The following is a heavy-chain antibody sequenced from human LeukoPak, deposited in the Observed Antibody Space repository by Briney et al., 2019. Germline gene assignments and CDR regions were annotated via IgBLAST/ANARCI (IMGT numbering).Heavy chain of an antibody. Sequence: RGSLRLSCAASGFTFSSFAMSWVRQAPGKGLEWVSSISSSGGSTYYADSVKGRFTISRDNSKNTLYLQMNSLRAEDTAVYYCAINDAFDIWGQGTMVTVSS. CDR3: AINDAFDI. J-gene: IGHJ3*02. CDR1: GFTFSSFA. CDR2: ISSSGGST. V-gene: IGHV3-23*01.